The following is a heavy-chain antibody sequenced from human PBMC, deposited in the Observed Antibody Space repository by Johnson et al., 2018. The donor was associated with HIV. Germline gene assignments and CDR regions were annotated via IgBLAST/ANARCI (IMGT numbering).Heavy chain of an antibody. CDR3: ARGTPWDAFDI. V-gene: IGHV3-30*03. CDR1: GFSFGSYG. CDR2: ISYDGSNE. J-gene: IGHJ3*02. Sequence: QVQLVESGGGVVQPGRSLRVSCAASGFSFGSYGMHWVRQAPGKGLEWVAIISYDGSNEYYADSVKGRFTISRDNSKNTLYLHMSSLRAEHTALYYCARGTPWDAFDIWGQGTMVTVSS.